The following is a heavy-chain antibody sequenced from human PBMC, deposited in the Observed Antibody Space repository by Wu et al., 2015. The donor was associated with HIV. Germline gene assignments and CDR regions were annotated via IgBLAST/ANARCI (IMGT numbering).Heavy chain of an antibody. CDR2: INPSGGST. V-gene: IGHV1-46*01. CDR3: ARAHYYGSGRPTGLYYAMDE. Sequence: QVQLVQSGAEVKKPGASVKVSCKAFGYTFTSYYMHWVRQAPGQGLEWMGIINPSGGSTSYAQKFQGRVTMTRDTSTSTVYMELSSLRSEDTAVYYCARAHYYGSGRPTGLYYAMDEWGQGTTVTVSS. J-gene: IGHJ6*02. D-gene: IGHD3-10*01. CDR1: GYTFTSYY.